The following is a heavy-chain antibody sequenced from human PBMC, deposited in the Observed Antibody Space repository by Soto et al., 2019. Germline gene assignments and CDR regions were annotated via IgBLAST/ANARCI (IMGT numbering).Heavy chain of an antibody. D-gene: IGHD6-6*01. J-gene: IGHJ6*02. CDR3: ARVSGGSSSSRDYYYYGMDV. Sequence: SETLSLTCTVSGGSISSSSYYWGWIRQPPGKGLEWIGSIYYSGSTYYNPSLKSRVTISVDTSKNQFSLKLSSVTAADTAVYYCARVSGGSSSSRDYYYYGMDVWGQGTTVTAP. CDR1: GGSISSSSYY. CDR2: IYYSGST. V-gene: IGHV4-39*01.